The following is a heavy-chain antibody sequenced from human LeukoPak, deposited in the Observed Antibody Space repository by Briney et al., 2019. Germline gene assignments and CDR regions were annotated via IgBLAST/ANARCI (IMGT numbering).Heavy chain of an antibody. Sequence: GESLKISCKGSGYSFNTYWIGWVRQMPGKGLEWMGIIYPGDSDTKYSPSFQGQVTISADKSISTAYLQWSSLKASDTAMYYCARVAYVKRPPDYWGQGTLVTVSS. CDR3: ARVAYVKRPPDY. V-gene: IGHV5-51*01. J-gene: IGHJ4*02. CDR2: IYPGDSDT. D-gene: IGHD3-10*02. CDR1: GYSFNTYW.